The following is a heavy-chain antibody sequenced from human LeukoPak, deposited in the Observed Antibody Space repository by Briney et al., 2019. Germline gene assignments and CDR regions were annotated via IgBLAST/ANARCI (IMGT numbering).Heavy chain of an antibody. Sequence: PGGSLRLSCAASGFTFRNYWMSWVRQAPGKGLEWVAVISYDGSNKYYADSVKGRFTISRDNAKNTLYLQMNSLRAEDTAVYYCARPYYYDSSGYYPIDYWGQGTLVTVSS. D-gene: IGHD3-22*01. CDR3: ARPYYYDSSGYYPIDY. J-gene: IGHJ4*02. CDR2: ISYDGSNK. CDR1: GFTFRNYW. V-gene: IGHV3-30*03.